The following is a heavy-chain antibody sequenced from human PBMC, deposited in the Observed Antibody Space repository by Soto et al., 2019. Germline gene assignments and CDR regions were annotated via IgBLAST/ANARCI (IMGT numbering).Heavy chain of an antibody. Sequence: SESRCPKFASSSCSVSSCSFDWSWIRQPPGEGLQWIGSIYYSGSTNYNPSLKSRVTISVDTSKNQFSLRLSSVTAADTAVYYCARVGTEGPYYYQTSHYAPRFDYWGQGTLVTVSS. CDR3: ARVGTEGPYYYQTSHYAPRFDY. J-gene: IGHJ4*02. D-gene: IGHD3-10*01. CDR1: SCSVSSCSFD. V-gene: IGHV4-61*01. CDR2: IYYSGST.